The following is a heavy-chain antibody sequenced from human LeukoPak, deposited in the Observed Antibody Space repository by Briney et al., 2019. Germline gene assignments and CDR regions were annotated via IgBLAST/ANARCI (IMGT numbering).Heavy chain of an antibody. V-gene: IGHV7-4-1*02. D-gene: IGHD3-22*01. CDR2: INTNTGNP. CDR1: GYTFTSYA. CDR3: ARDMYYYDSSGYFTGPMVDY. Sequence: GASVKVSCKASGYTFTSYAMNWVRQAPGQGLEWMGWINTNTGNPTYAQGFTGRFVFSLDTSVSTAYLQISSLKAEDTAVYYCARDMYYYDSSGYFTGPMVDYWGQGTLVTVSS. J-gene: IGHJ4*02.